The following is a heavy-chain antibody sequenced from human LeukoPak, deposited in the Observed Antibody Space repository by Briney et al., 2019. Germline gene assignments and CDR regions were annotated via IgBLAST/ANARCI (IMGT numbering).Heavy chain of an antibody. D-gene: IGHD3-22*01. Sequence: SETLSLTCTVSGGSISSSSYYWGWIRQPPGKGLEWIGSIYYSGSTNYNPSLKSRVTISVDKSKNQFSLKLSSVTAADTAVYYCARDWYYYDSSPTGSRAFDIWGQGTMVTVSS. J-gene: IGHJ3*02. CDR3: ARDWYYYDSSPTGSRAFDI. V-gene: IGHV4-39*07. CDR2: IYYSGST. CDR1: GGSISSSSYY.